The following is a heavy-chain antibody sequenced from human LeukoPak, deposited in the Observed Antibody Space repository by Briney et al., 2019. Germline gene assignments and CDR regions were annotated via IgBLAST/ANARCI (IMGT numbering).Heavy chain of an antibody. CDR2: ISGGGAVT. D-gene: IGHD5-12*01. CDR3: AKEPRVATIEIFDY. Sequence: VGSLRLSCAASGFTFSSYAMSWVRQAPGKGLEWVSSISGGGAVTYYADSVKGRFTISRDNSKNTVYLQMNSLRAEDTAVYYCAKEPRVATIEIFDYWGQGTLVTVSS. CDR1: GFTFSSYA. V-gene: IGHV3-23*01. J-gene: IGHJ4*02.